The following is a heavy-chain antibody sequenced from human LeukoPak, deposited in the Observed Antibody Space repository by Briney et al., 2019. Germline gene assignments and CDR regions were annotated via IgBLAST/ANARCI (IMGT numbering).Heavy chain of an antibody. D-gene: IGHD6-19*01. V-gene: IGHV3-43*02. CDR1: GFTFDDYA. Sequence: PGGSLRLSCAASGFTFDDYAMHWVRQAPGKGLEWVSLISGDGGSTYYADSVKGRVTISRDNSKNSLYLQMNSLRTEDTALYYCAKDIGSGWYFDYWGQGTLVTVSS. CDR2: ISGDGGST. CDR3: AKDIGSGWYFDY. J-gene: IGHJ4*02.